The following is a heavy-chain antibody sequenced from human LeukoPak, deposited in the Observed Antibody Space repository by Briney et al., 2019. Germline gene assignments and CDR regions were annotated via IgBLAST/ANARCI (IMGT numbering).Heavy chain of an antibody. J-gene: IGHJ4*02. D-gene: IGHD1-26*01. V-gene: IGHV4-59*01. CDR1: GGSISSYY. CDR3: ARRELGATYDY. Sequence: PSETLSLTCTVSGGSISSYYWSWIRQPPGKGLEWIGYIYYSGSTNYNPSLKSRVTISVDTSKNQFSLKLSSVTAADTAVYYCARRELGATYDYWGQGTLVTVSS. CDR2: IYYSGST.